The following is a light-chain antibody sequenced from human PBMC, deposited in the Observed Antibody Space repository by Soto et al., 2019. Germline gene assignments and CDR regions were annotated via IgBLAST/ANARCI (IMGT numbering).Light chain of an antibody. J-gene: IGLJ1*01. CDR3: ISYTVSRSYV. CDR2: SVS. CDR1: SSDIGAYDH. Sequence: QSVLTQPASVSGSPGQSITISCSGTSSDIGAYDHVAWFQQFPGKTAKLVIYSVSNRPSGVSYCFSGSKSGNTASLTISGLQADDEADYYCISYTVSRSYVFGPGTRSPS. V-gene: IGLV2-14*01.